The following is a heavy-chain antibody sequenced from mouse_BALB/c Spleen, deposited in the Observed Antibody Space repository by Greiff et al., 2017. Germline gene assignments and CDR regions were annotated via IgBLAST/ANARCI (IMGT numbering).Heavy chain of an antibody. CDR3: ARGGLRRGWYFDV. CDR1: GFTFSSFG. Sequence: EVKLMESGGGLVQPGGSRKLSCAASGFTFSSFGMHWVRQAPEKGLEWVAYISSGSSTIYYADTVKGRFTISRDNPKNTLFLQMTSLRSEDTAMYYCARGGLRRGWYFDVWGAGTTVTVSS. D-gene: IGHD2-2*01. CDR2: ISSGSSTI. V-gene: IGHV5-17*02. J-gene: IGHJ1*01.